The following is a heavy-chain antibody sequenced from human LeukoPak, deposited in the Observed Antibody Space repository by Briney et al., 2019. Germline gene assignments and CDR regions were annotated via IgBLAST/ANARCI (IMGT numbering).Heavy chain of an antibody. CDR2: ISSSSSYI. CDR1: GFTFSSYS. V-gene: IGHV3-21*04. CDR3: ARELRGRFDC. J-gene: IGHJ4*02. Sequence: PGGSLRLSCAASGFTFSSYSMNWVRQAPGKGLEWVSSISSSSSYIYYADSVKGRFTISRDNAKNSLYLQMNSLRAEDTAVYFCARELRGRFDCWGQGTLVTVSS. D-gene: IGHD4-17*01.